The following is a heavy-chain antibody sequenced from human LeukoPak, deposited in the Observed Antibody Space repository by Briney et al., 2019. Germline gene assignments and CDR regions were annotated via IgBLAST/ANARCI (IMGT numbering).Heavy chain of an antibody. CDR3: ARGWSSSVLVYFDY. D-gene: IGHD6-6*01. Sequence: ASVKVSCKASGYTFTGYYMHWVRQAPGQGLEWMGWISAYNGNTNYAQNLQGRVTMTTDTSTSTAYMELRSLRSDDTAVYYCARGWSSSVLVYFDYWGQGTLVTVSS. V-gene: IGHV1-18*04. J-gene: IGHJ4*02. CDR2: ISAYNGNT. CDR1: GYTFTGYY.